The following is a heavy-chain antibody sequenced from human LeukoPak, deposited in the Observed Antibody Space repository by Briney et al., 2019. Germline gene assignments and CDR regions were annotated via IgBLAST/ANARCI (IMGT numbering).Heavy chain of an antibody. V-gene: IGHV3-23*01. Sequence: GGSLRLSCAASGFTFSSYAMSWVRQAPGKGLEWVSAISGSGGSTYYADSVKGRFTISRDNSKNTLYLQMNSLRAEDTAVYYCAKARPIAAAGNNWLDPWGQGTLVTVSS. D-gene: IGHD6-13*01. CDR3: AKARPIAAAGNNWLDP. CDR2: ISGSGGST. CDR1: GFTFSSYA. J-gene: IGHJ5*02.